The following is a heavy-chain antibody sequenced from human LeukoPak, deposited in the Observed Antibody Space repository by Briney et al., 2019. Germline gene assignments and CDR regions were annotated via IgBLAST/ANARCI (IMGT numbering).Heavy chain of an antibody. D-gene: IGHD6-13*01. Sequence: ASVKVSCKASGYTFTAYYIHWVRQAPGQGLEWMGWISAYNGNTNYAQKLQSRVTMTTDTSTSTAYMELSSLRSEDTAVYYCAREYSSHNWFDPWGQGTLVTVSS. CDR1: GYTFTAYY. J-gene: IGHJ5*02. V-gene: IGHV1-18*01. CDR2: ISAYNGNT. CDR3: AREYSSHNWFDP.